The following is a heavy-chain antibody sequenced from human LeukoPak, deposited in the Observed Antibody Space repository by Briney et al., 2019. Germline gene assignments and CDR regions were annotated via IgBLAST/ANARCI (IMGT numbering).Heavy chain of an antibody. CDR1: GGSISSSSYY. CDR3: ANLYGSGPSAY. Sequence: SETLSLTCTVSGGSISSSSYYWGWIRQPPGKGLEWIGSIYYSGSTYYNPSLKSRVTISVDTSKNQFSLKLSSVTAADTAVYYCANLYGSGPSAYWGQGTLVTVSS. V-gene: IGHV4-39*01. CDR2: IYYSGST. D-gene: IGHD3-10*01. J-gene: IGHJ4*02.